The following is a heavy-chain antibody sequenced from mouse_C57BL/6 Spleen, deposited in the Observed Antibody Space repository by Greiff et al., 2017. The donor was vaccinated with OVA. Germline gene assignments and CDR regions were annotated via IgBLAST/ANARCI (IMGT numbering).Heavy chain of an antibody. CDR3: ARRGTHNHYFDY. J-gene: IGHJ2*01. V-gene: IGHV1-69*01. CDR2: IDPSDSYT. D-gene: IGHD1-3*01. CDR1: GYTFTSYW. Sequence: VQLQQPGAELVMPGASVKLSCKASGYTFTSYWMHWVTQRPGPGLEWIGEIDPSDSYTNYNQKFKGKSTLTVDKSSSTAYMQLSSLTSEDSAVYYCARRGTHNHYFDYWGQGTTLTVSS.